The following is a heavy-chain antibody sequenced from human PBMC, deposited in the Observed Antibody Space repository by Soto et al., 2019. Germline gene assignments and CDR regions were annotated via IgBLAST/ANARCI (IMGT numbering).Heavy chain of an antibody. CDR1: GYTFTDYY. CDR3: AIRTGQLAIISEFDGDWFFEV. Sequence: ATVKVSCKASGYTFTDYYIHWVRQAPGQGLEWVGWINPDSGGTNLAQRFQGRVTMTSDTSINTAYMELSSLRSDDTAVYYCAIRTGQLAIISEFDGDWFFEVWGRGTLVTVSS. J-gene: IGHJ2*01. D-gene: IGHD2-2*01. CDR2: INPDSGGT. V-gene: IGHV1-2*02.